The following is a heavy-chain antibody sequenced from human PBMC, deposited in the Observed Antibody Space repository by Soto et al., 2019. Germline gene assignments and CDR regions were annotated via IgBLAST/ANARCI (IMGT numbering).Heavy chain of an antibody. CDR3: ARVSDDIVLTSEW. CDR2: ISSSSSYI. Sequence: PGGSLRLSCAASGFTFSDYSVNWVRQAPGKGLEWVSFISSSSSYIYYADSVKGRFTISRDNAKNSVYLQMNSLRAEDTAVYYCARVSDDIVLTSEWWGQGTLVTVSS. CDR1: GFTFSDYS. V-gene: IGHV3-21*01. D-gene: IGHD2-8*01. J-gene: IGHJ4*02.